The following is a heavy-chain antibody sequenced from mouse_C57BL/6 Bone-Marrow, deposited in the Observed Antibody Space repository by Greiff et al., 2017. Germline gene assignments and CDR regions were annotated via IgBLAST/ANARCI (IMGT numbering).Heavy chain of an antibody. CDR3: AISRGVVFAY. CDR2: IDPGDGET. J-gene: IGHJ3*01. CDR1: GFNIKDYY. V-gene: IGHV14-2*01. D-gene: IGHD1-3*01. Sequence: VQLKEPGAELVKPGASVKLSCTASGFNIKDYYMHWVKQRTEQGLEWIGRIDPGDGETKYAPKFQGKATITADTSSNTAYLQLSSLTAEDPAVYYCAISRGVVFAYWGQGTLVTVSA.